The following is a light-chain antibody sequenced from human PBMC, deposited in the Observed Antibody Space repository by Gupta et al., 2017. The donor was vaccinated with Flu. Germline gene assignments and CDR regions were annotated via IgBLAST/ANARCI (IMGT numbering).Light chain of an antibody. J-gene: IGKJ2*02. V-gene: IGKV3D-15*01. CDR2: GAS. CDR3: QQNNYYCT. Sequence: EIVMTQSPATLSVSPGERATRSCRASQSVSSNLEWYQQKAGQAPRLISYGASNRAIGNPGGFSGGGYTKDFTLTSSCRQYEDFAVYYAQQNNYYCTFGQGTKLDIK. CDR1: QSVSSN.